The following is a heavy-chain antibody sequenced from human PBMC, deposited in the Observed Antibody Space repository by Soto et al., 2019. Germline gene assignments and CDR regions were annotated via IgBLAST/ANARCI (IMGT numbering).Heavy chain of an antibody. D-gene: IGHD1-26*01. Sequence: PSETLSLTCSVSGGSISSYYWSWIRQPPGKGLEWIGYIYYSGSTNYNPSLKSRVTISVDTSKNQFSLKLSSVTAADTAVYYCARHFCGSDRLLNYYYYGMDVWGQGTTVTASS. V-gene: IGHV4-59*08. J-gene: IGHJ6*02. CDR3: ARHFCGSDRLLNYYYYGMDV. CDR2: IYYSGST. CDR1: GGSISSYY.